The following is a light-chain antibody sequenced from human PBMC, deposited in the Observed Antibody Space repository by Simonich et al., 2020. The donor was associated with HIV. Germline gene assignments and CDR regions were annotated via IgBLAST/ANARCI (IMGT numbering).Light chain of an antibody. Sequence: QSALTQPPSASGSPGQSVTISCTGTSSDVGSYNYVPWYQQHPGKAPKLMIYEVNRRPSGVPDRFSGSKSGNTASLTVSGLQVEDEADYYCSSYAGSNNWVFGGGTKLTVL. CDR1: SSDVGSYNY. J-gene: IGLJ3*02. V-gene: IGLV2-8*01. CDR3: SSYAGSNNWV. CDR2: EVN.